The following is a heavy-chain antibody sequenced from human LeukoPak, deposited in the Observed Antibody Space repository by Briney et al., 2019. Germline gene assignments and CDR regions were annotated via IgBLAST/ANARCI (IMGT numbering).Heavy chain of an antibody. J-gene: IGHJ6*02. Sequence: ASVKVSCKASGYTFTSYAMNWVRQALGQGLEWMGWINTNTGNPTYAQGFTGRFVFSLDTSVSTAYLQISSLKAEDTAVYYCARDTAPYGGKGYYYYYGMDVWGQGTTVTVSS. CDR1: GYTFTSYA. V-gene: IGHV7-4-1*02. CDR2: INTNTGNP. CDR3: ARDTAPYGGKGYYYYYGMDV. D-gene: IGHD4-23*01.